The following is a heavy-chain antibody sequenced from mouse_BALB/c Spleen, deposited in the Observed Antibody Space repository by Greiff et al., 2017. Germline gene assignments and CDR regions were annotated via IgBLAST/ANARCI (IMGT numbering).Heavy chain of an antibody. V-gene: IGHV1S81*02. Sequence: QVQLKQSGAELVKPGASVKLSCKASGYTFTSYYMYWVKQRPGQGLEWIGEINPSNGGTNFNEKFKSKATLTVDKSSSTAYMQLSSLTSEDSAVYYCTRGVYYYGSPYYFDYWGQGTTLTVSS. J-gene: IGHJ2*01. CDR3: TRGVYYYGSPYYFDY. CDR2: INPSNGGT. D-gene: IGHD1-1*01. CDR1: GYTFTSYY.